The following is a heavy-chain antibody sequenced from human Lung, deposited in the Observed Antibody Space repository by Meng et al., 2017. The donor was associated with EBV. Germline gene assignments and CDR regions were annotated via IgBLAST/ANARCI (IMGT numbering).Heavy chain of an antibody. Sequence: VKKVESWSEWKKHGASVKVSCKASGYTFTSSGIKWERKGPGQGLEWKTWIKPNTGNPTSAQGFTGRFVVSLDTSVSTAYLQISSLKAEDTAVYYCARDPDSAVCENCSSWGQGTLVTVSS. CDR1: GYTFTSSG. V-gene: IGHV7-4-1*02. CDR3: ARDPDSAVCENCSS. J-gene: IGHJ4*02. D-gene: IGHD6-13*01. CDR2: IKPNTGNP.